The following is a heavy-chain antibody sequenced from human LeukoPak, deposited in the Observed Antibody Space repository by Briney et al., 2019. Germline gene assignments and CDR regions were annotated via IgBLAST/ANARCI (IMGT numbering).Heavy chain of an antibody. J-gene: IGHJ3*02. CDR2: MNPNSGNT. CDR3: AREGVGATGETNDAFDI. V-gene: IGHV1-8*03. Sequence: ASVKVSCKASGYTFTSYDINWVRQATGQGLEWMGRMNPNSGNTGYAQKFQGRVTITRNTSISTAYMELSSLRSEDTAVYYCAREGVGATGETNDAFDIWGQGTMVTVSS. D-gene: IGHD1-26*01. CDR1: GYTFTSYD.